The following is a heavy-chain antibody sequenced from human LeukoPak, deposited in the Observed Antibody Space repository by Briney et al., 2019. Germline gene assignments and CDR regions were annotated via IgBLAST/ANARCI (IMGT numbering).Heavy chain of an antibody. Sequence: ASVKVSCKASGYTFTSYDINWVRQATGQGLEWMGWMNPNSGNTGYAQKFQGRVTMTRNTSISTAYMELSSLRSEDTAVYYCARDCSGGSCYFGYYYYGMDVWGQGTTVTVSS. V-gene: IGHV1-8*01. CDR2: MNPNSGNT. CDR1: GYTFTSYD. CDR3: ARDCSGGSCYFGYYYYGMDV. D-gene: IGHD2-15*01. J-gene: IGHJ6*02.